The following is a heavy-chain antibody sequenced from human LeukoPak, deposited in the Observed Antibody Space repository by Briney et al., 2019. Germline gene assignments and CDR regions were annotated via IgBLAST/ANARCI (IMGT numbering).Heavy chain of an antibody. CDR1: GFTFTTSA. Sequence: SVKVSCKASGFTFTTSAVQWVRQARGQRLEWIGRIVVGSGNTDHAQKFQGRLTITRDISKSTAYMELSSLTSEDTAVYYCAAVPNANAWYWDDAFDIWGQGTLVTVSP. CDR3: AAVPNANAWYWDDAFDI. V-gene: IGHV1-58*01. D-gene: IGHD2-8*02. J-gene: IGHJ3*02. CDR2: IVVGSGNT.